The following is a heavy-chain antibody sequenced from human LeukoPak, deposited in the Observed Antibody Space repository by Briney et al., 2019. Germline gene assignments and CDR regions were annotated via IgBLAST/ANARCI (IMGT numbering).Heavy chain of an antibody. CDR1: GFTFSNYG. D-gene: IGHD1-26*01. V-gene: IGHV3-33*06. Sequence: GGSLRLSCAASGFTFSNYGMHWVRQAPGKGLDWVAVIWYDGSYKYYADSVKGRFTISRDNSKNTLYLQMNSLRAEDTAVYYCAKDGSGSYYFDYWGQGTLVTVSS. CDR2: IWYDGSYK. J-gene: IGHJ4*02. CDR3: AKDGSGSYYFDY.